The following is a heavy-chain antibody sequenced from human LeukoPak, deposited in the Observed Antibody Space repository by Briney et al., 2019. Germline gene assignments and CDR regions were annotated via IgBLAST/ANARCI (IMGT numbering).Heavy chain of an antibody. J-gene: IGHJ6*02. D-gene: IGHD4-17*01. Sequence: GRSLRLSCAASGFTFSSYSMHWVRQAPGKGLEWVAVISYDGSNKYYADSVKGRFTISRDNSKNTLYLQMNSLSAEDTAVYYCARVSTVTTFYYYYGMDVWGQGTMVTVSS. CDR3: ARVSTVTTFYYYYGMDV. CDR1: GFTFSSYS. V-gene: IGHV3-30-3*01. CDR2: ISYDGSNK.